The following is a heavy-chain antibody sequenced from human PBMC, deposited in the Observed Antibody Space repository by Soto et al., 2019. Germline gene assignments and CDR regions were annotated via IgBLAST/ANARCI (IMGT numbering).Heavy chain of an antibody. CDR2: RNGGNGNT. CDR3: AREGDSYGLDLDY. D-gene: IGHD5-18*01. Sequence: QVQLVQSGAEVKKPGASVKVSCKASGYTFSNDVIHWVRQAPEQRLEWMGWRNGGNGNTKYPQKFQGRVTISRDTSANTVNMELSSLRSEDTAVYYCAREGDSYGLDLDYWGQGTLVIVSS. J-gene: IGHJ4*02. V-gene: IGHV1-3*01. CDR1: GYTFSNDV.